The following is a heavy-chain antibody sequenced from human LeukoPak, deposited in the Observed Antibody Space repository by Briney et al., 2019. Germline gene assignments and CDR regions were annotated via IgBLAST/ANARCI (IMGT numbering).Heavy chain of an antibody. CDR3: ARFIAVAGALDY. J-gene: IGHJ4*02. Sequence: SETLSLTCTVSSGSISSYYWSWIRQPPGKGLEWIGYIYYSGSTNYNPSLKSRVTISVDTSKNQFSLKLSSVTAADTAVYYCARFIAVAGALDYWGQGTLVTVSS. V-gene: IGHV4-59*01. D-gene: IGHD6-19*01. CDR1: SGSISSYY. CDR2: IYYSGST.